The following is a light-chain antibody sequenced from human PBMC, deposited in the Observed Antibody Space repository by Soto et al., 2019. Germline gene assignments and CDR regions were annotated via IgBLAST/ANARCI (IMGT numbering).Light chain of an antibody. CDR3: CSYADSTTYV. CDR1: SSDVGTYNL. CDR2: EGS. J-gene: IGLJ1*01. V-gene: IGLV2-23*01. Sequence: QSALTQPASVSGSPGQSITISCTGTSSDVGTYNLVSWYQQHPGKAPKLMIYEGSKWPSGVSNRFSGSKSGNTASLTLSGLQAEDEADYYCCSYADSTTYVFGTGTKLTVL.